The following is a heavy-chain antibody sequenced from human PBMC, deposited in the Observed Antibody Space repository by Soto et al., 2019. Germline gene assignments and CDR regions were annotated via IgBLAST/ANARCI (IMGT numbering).Heavy chain of an antibody. V-gene: IGHV1-8*01. CDR3: AREKTSYGMDV. Sequence: QVQLVQSGAEVKKPGASVKVSCKASGYTFTSYDINWVRQATGQGLEWMGWMNPNSGNTGYAEKLQGRVTMTRDTSISTAYMEMSSLRSEDTAVYYCAREKTSYGMDVWGQGTTVTVSS. CDR2: MNPNSGNT. J-gene: IGHJ6*02. CDR1: GYTFTSYD.